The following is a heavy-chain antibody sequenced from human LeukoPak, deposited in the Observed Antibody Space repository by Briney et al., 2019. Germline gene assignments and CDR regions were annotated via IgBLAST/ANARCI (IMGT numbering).Heavy chain of an antibody. V-gene: IGHV4-59*01. D-gene: IGHD6-6*01. CDR2: IYYSGST. Sequence: SETLSLTCTVSGGSLSSYYWSWIRQPPGKGLEWIGYIYYSGSTNYNPSLKSRVTISVDTSKNQFSLKLSSVTAADTAVYYCARSTRVSSSSTPFDYWGQGTLVTVSS. CDR1: GGSLSSYY. J-gene: IGHJ4*02. CDR3: ARSTRVSSSSTPFDY.